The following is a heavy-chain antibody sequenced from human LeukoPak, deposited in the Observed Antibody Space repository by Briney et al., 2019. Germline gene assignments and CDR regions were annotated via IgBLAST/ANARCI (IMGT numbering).Heavy chain of an antibody. J-gene: IGHJ3*02. CDR3: ARERVTTTAFDT. V-gene: IGHV3-21*01. CDR2: ITTSSSQI. D-gene: IGHD5-12*01. Sequence: AGGSLRLSCAASGFTFSSYPMTWVRQAPGKGLEWVSYITTSSSQIYYGDSVKGRFTISRDNAKNSLYLQMNSLRAEDTAVYYCARERVTTTAFDTWGQGTMVTVSS. CDR1: GFTFSSYP.